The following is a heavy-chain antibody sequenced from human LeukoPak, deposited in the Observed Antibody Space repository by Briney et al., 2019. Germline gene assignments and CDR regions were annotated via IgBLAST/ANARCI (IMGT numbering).Heavy chain of an antibody. D-gene: IGHD3-22*01. CDR2: ISSSSSTI. J-gene: IGHJ4*02. V-gene: IGHV3-48*01. Sequence: PGGSLRLSCAASGFVFRNYFMSWVRQAPGKGLEWVSYISSSSSTIYYADSVKGRFTISRDNAKNSLYLQMNSLRAEDTAVYYCARGAYYYEDWGQGTLVTVSS. CDR1: GFVFRNYF. CDR3: ARGAYYYED.